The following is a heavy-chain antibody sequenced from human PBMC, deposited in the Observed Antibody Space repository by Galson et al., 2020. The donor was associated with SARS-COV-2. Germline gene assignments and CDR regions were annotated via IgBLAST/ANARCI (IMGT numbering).Heavy chain of an antibody. CDR1: GYTFTNNG. J-gene: IGHJ3*01. CDR2: ISGYNGST. CDR3: ATGRSSSSAGGYDV. D-gene: IGHD6-6*01. Sequence: ASVEVSCKTSGYTFTNNGINWVRQAPGQGLEWMGWISGYNGSTDSALKFQDRVTMTTDTSTSTAYMDLGSLRSDDTAIYYCATGRSSSSAGGYDVWGQGTLVTVSS. V-gene: IGHV1-18*04.